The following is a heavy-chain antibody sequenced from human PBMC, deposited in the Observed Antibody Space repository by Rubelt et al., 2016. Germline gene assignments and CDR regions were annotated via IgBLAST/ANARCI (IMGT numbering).Heavy chain of an antibody. D-gene: IGHD5-18*01. CDR3: ARDDVNTAMVFDF. V-gene: IGHV7-4-1*02. CDR1: GYTFTSFD. J-gene: IGHJ4*02. Sequence: QVQLVQSGAEVKRPGASVKVSCKASGYTFTSFDINWVRQAPGQGLEWMGWINTNTGNPTYAQAFTGRFVFSLDTSVSTAYLQISSLKAEDTAVYYCARDDVNTAMVFDFWGQGTLVTVSS. CDR2: INTNTGNP.